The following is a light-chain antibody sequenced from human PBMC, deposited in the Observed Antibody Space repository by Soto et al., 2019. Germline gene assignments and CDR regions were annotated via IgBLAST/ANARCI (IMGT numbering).Light chain of an antibody. CDR2: KAS. J-gene: IGKJ1*01. CDR1: QSISSW. V-gene: IGKV1-5*03. Sequence: DIQMTQSPSTLPASVGDRVTITCRASQSISSWLAWYQHKPGKAPNLLIYKASNLETGVPSRFSDSGSGTEFTLTISSLQPDDFATYYCQQYYSYPRTFGQGTKVEIK. CDR3: QQYYSYPRT.